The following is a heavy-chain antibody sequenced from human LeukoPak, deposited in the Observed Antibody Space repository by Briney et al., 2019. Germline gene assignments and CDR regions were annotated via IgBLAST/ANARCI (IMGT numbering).Heavy chain of an antibody. Sequence: ASVKVSCKASGGTFSSYAISWVRQAPGQGLEWMGGIIPIFGTANYAQKFQGRVTITADESTSTAYMELSSLRSEDTAVYYCASTITRGNENYFDYWGQGTLVTVSS. CDR1: GGTFSSYA. CDR2: IIPIFGTA. CDR3: ASTITRGNENYFDY. V-gene: IGHV1-69*13. J-gene: IGHJ4*02. D-gene: IGHD5-12*01.